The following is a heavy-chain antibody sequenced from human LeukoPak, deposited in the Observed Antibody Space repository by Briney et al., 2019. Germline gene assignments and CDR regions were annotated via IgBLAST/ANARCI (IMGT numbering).Heavy chain of an antibody. CDR3: AREAISMDPNYYYYYGMDV. J-gene: IGHJ6*02. V-gene: IGHV3-30*02. Sequence: PGGSLRLSCAASGFTFSSYGMHWVRQAPGKGLEWVAFIRYDGSNKYYADSVKGRFTISRDNSKNTLYLQMNSLRAEDTAVYYCAREAISMDPNYYYYYGMDVWGQGTTVTVSS. D-gene: IGHD3-9*01. CDR1: GFTFSSYG. CDR2: IRYDGSNK.